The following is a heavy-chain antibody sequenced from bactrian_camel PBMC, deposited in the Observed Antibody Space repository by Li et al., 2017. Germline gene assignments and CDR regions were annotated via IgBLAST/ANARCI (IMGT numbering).Heavy chain of an antibody. CDR2: IHTSGDI. CDR1: GYTYTRSTRC. Sequence: HVQLVESGGGSVQAGGSLTLSCAASGYTYTRSTRCMGWFRQAPGKDREDREGVAAIHTSGDISYADSVKGRVTISQDYAKNTMYLQMNSLKTEDTAVYRCQPYGRSYVDYNCRAGLGQGTQVTVS. D-gene: IGHD2*01. V-gene: IGHV3S53*01. J-gene: IGHJ4*01.